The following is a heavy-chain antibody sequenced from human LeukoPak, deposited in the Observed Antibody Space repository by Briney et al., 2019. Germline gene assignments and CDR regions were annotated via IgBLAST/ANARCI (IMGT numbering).Heavy chain of an antibody. J-gene: IGHJ3*02. Sequence: GRSLRLSCAASGFTFSSSAMHWVRQAPGKGLEWVAVISYDGDNKYYADSVKGRFTISRDNSKNTLFLQMNSLGAEDTAVYYCARGEDYDILTGLAAFDIWGQGTMVTVSS. CDR1: GFTFSSSA. CDR3: ARGEDYDILTGLAAFDI. V-gene: IGHV3-30*04. D-gene: IGHD3-9*01. CDR2: ISYDGDNK.